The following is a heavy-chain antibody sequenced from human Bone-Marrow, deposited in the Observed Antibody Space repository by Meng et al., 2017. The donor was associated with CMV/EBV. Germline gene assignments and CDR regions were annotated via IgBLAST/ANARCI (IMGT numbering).Heavy chain of an antibody. J-gene: IGHJ4*02. Sequence: GGSLRLSCAASGFTFSSYAMHWVRQAPGKGLEWVAVISYDGSNKYYADSVKGRFTISRDNSKNTLYLQMNSLRAEDTAVYYCAGGMDYFDYWGQGTLVTVSS. CDR2: ISYDGSNK. CDR3: AGGMDYFDY. CDR1: GFTFSSYA. D-gene: IGHD2-8*01. V-gene: IGHV3-30*04.